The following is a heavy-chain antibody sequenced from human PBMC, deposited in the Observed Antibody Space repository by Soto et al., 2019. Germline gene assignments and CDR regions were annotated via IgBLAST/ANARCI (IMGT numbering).Heavy chain of an antibody. Sequence: PGGSLRLSCAVSGCNFGLYTMNWVRQPPGGGLEWVSSISRLSDRIYYGYSVERRITISRGTAAHSVHLHIYSLRAEATAVYYCGGVGTYFGEFDSFDYWGQGNAVT. CDR3: GGVGTYFGEFDSFDY. D-gene: IGHD3-10*01. CDR2: ISRLSDRI. J-gene: IGHJ4*02. CDR1: GCNFGLYT. V-gene: IGHV3-21*06.